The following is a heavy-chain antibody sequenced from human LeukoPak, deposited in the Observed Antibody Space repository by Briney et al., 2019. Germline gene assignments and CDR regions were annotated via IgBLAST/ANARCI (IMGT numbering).Heavy chain of an antibody. J-gene: IGHJ4*02. Sequence: GASVKVSCKASGYTFTAYYMHWVRQVPGQGLEWMGWINPNSGGTNYAQKFQGRVTMTRDTSISTAYMDLGRLTSDDTAVYYCARDLGRIGVTGTRGFDSWGQGTLVTVSS. CDR1: GYTFTAYY. CDR3: ARDLGRIGVTGTRGFDS. V-gene: IGHV1-2*02. D-gene: IGHD6-19*01. CDR2: INPNSGGT.